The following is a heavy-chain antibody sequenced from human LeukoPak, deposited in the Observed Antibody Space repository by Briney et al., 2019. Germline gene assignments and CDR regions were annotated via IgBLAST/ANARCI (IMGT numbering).Heavy chain of an antibody. Sequence: SETLSLTCPFSGCSISRGGYYWIWIRQHPGKGLEWIGYIYYSGSTYYNPSLKSQVTISVDTSKNQFSLKLSSVTAADTAVYYCARDRTAVTTQRCVRCGRGTVVTVSS. V-gene: IGHV4-31*01. CDR2: IYYSGST. D-gene: IGHD4-17*01. CDR1: GCSISRGGYY. CDR3: ARDRTAVTTQRCVR. J-gene: IGHJ5*02.